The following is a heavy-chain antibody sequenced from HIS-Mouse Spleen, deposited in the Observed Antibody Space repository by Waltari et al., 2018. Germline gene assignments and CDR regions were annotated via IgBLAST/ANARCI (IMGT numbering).Heavy chain of an antibody. CDR3: ARDDPYSSGWYDFDY. CDR1: GFTVSSNY. J-gene: IGHJ4*02. D-gene: IGHD6-19*01. Sequence: EVQLVETGGGLIQPGGSLRLSCAASGFTVSSNYMSWVRQAPGKGLEWASCFYSGGSTYYADAVKGRFTISRDNSKKTLYLQMNSRRAEDTAVYYCARDDPYSSGWYDFDYWGQGTLVTVSS. V-gene: IGHV3-53*02. CDR2: FYSGGST.